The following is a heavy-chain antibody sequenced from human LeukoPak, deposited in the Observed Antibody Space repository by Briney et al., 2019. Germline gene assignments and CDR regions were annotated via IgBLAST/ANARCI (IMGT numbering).Heavy chain of an antibody. V-gene: IGHV4-59*07. CDR3: ARGGYYGSGSDDAFHI. D-gene: IGHD3-10*01. J-gene: IGHJ3*02. CDR2: LYYSGST. CDR1: GGSISSYY. Sequence: ADTLSLTCTVSGGSISSYYWSCIRQPPGKGLEWIGSLYYSGSTNYNPSLKSRVTISIDTSKNQFSLKLSSVTAADTAVYYCARGGYYGSGSDDAFHIWGQGTMVTVSS.